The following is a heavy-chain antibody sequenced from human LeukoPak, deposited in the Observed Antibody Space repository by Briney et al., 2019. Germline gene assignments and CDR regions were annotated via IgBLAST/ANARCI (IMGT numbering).Heavy chain of an antibody. D-gene: IGHD3-16*01. Sequence: GGSLRLSCAASGFTFSSYAMTWVRQAPGKGLEWVSTTSGSGGSTYYADSVKGRFTISRDNSKNTLYLQMNSLRAEDTAVYYCAKSLVPRRGYYFDYWGQGTLVTVSS. J-gene: IGHJ4*02. V-gene: IGHV3-23*01. CDR3: AKSLVPRRGYYFDY. CDR2: TSGSGGST. CDR1: GFTFSSYA.